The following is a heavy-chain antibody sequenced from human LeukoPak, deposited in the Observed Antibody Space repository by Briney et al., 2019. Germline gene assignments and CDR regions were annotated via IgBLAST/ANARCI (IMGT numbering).Heavy chain of an antibody. CDR3: AGNLRARTVNPFDY. Sequence: GGSLRLSCAASGFTFSSYAMSWVRQAPGKGLEWVSAISGSGGSTYYADSVKGRFTISRDNAKNSLYLQMNSLRAEDTAVYYCAGNLRARTVNPFDYWGQGTLVTVSS. D-gene: IGHD3-16*02. CDR1: GFTFSSYA. CDR2: ISGSGGST. V-gene: IGHV3-23*01. J-gene: IGHJ4*02.